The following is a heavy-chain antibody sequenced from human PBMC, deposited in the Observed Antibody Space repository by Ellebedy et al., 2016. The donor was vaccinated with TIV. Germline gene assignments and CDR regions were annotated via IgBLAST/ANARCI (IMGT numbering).Heavy chain of an antibody. V-gene: IGHV3-30-3*01. D-gene: IGHD3-22*01. CDR2: ISHDGSNK. Sequence: GGSLRLXCAASGFTFSSYAMHWVRQAPGKGLEWVAVISHDGSNKYYADSVKGRFTISRDNSKNTLYLQMNSLRAEDTAVYYCASDPRSYYDSDAFDIWGQGTMVTVSS. CDR1: GFTFSSYA. J-gene: IGHJ3*02. CDR3: ASDPRSYYDSDAFDI.